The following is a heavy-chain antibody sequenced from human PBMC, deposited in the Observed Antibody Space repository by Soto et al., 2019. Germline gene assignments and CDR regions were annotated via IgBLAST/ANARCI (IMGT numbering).Heavy chain of an antibody. J-gene: IGHJ6*02. CDR1: GGTFSSYT. Sequence: SVKVSCKASGGTFSSYTISWVRQAPGQGLEWMGRIIPILGIANYAQKFQGRVTITADKSTSTAYMELSSLRSEDTAVYYCARGASDYGYYYYGMDVWGQGTTVTVSS. D-gene: IGHD3-10*01. CDR3: ARGASDYGYYYYGMDV. CDR2: IIPILGIA. V-gene: IGHV1-69*02.